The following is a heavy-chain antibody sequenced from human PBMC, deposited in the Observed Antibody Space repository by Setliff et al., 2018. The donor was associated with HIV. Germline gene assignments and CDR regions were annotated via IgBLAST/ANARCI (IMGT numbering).Heavy chain of an antibody. D-gene: IGHD6-6*01. V-gene: IGHV4-31*03. J-gene: IGHJ4*02. CDR3: ARDGGQLASDY. CDR2: ISYSGGS. CDR1: GDSISSGGYY. Sequence: SETLSLTCTVSGDSISSGGYYWSWIRQHPGKGLEYIGYISYSGGSFYNPSLKSRLTMSVDTSKNQFSLKLSSVTAADTAVYCCARDGGQLASDYWGQGTLVTVSS.